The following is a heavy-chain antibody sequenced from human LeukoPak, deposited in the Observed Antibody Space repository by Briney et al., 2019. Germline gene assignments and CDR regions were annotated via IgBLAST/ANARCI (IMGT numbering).Heavy chain of an antibody. CDR1: GGSMYSYY. J-gene: IGHJ6*02. Sequence: SETLSLTCSVSGGSMYSYYWRWIRQSPGKGLEWIASIYHSANNNFLPLYNPSLKSRVTISVDTSTSQFSLKLSSVTAADTAVYYCARDGGYSYGFYYYYYGMDVWGQGTTVTVS. V-gene: IGHV4-59*01. CDR3: ARDGGYSYGFYYYYYGMDV. D-gene: IGHD5-18*01. CDR2: IYHSANN.